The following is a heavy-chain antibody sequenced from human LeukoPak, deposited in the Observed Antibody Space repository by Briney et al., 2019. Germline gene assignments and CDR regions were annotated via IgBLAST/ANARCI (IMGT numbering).Heavy chain of an antibody. V-gene: IGHV3-30*18. Sequence: GGSLRLSCAASGFSFISYGMHWVRQAPGKGLEWVGVISDDGRSKDYADSVKGRFTISRDNSKDTLYLQMNSLRDEDTAVYYCAKRPSDYGDYVSYFDYWGQGTLVTASS. J-gene: IGHJ4*02. CDR1: GFSFISYG. CDR3: AKRPSDYGDYVSYFDY. D-gene: IGHD4-17*01. CDR2: ISDDGRSK.